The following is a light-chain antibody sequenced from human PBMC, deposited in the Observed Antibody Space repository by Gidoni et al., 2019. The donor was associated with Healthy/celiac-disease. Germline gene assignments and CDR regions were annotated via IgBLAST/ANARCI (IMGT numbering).Light chain of an antibody. CDR2: GNS. J-gene: IGLJ3*02. V-gene: IGLV1-40*01. CDR1: SSNIVAGYD. Sequence: QSVLTPPSSASGAPGQRVTISCTGSSSNIVAGYDVHWYQQLPGTAPKLLILGNSDRPSGFPDRFPGSKSGTSASLAITGLQAEDEADYYCQSYDSSLSGWVFGGGTKLTVL. CDR3: QSYDSSLSGWV.